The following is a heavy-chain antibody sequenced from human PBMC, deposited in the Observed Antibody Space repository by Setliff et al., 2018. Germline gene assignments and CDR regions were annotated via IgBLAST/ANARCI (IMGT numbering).Heavy chain of an antibody. Sequence: PGESLKISCKASGYSFTTYWIAWVRQMPGKGLEWMGVIYPGDYDTRYSPSFQGRVTISVDKSSNTAYLQWSSLKASDTAMYYCARDTNYEGAYDSGGQGTLVTVSS. CDR3: ARDTNYEGAYDS. CDR2: IYPGDYDT. CDR1: GYSFTTYW. D-gene: IGHD3-3*01. J-gene: IGHJ4*02. V-gene: IGHV5-51*01.